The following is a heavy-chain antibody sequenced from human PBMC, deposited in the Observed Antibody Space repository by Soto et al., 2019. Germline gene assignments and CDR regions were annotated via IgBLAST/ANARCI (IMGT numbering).Heavy chain of an antibody. CDR1: GYTFTNYG. V-gene: IGHV1-18*01. J-gene: IGHJ4*02. D-gene: IGHD2-15*01. CDR2: INTYKGNT. CDR3: AKVQEKWSKFFDH. Sequence: QVQLVQSGAEVKKPGASVKVSCKASGYTFTNYGVSWVRQAPGQGLEWMGWINTYKGNTNYAQKFQGRVTMTTDTSTSTAYMELRSLRSDDTAIYYCAKVQEKWSKFFDHWGQGTLVTVSS.